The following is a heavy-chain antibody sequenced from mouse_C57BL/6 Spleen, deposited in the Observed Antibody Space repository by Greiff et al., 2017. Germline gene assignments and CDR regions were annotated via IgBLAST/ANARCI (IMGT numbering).Heavy chain of an antibody. D-gene: IGHD2-10*01. CDR2: IWSGGST. Sequence: QVQLKQSGPGLVQPSQSLSITCTVSGFSLTSYGVHWVRQSPGKGLEWLGVIWSGGSTDYNAAFISRLSISKDNSKSQVFFKMNSLQADDTAIYYCASLLYWGQGTLVTVSA. CDR1: GFSLTSYG. V-gene: IGHV2-2*01. CDR3: ASLLY. J-gene: IGHJ3*01.